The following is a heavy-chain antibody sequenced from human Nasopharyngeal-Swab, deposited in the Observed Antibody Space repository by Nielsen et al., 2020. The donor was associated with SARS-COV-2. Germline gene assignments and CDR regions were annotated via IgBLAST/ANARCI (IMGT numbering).Heavy chain of an antibody. Sequence: SETLSLTCAVYGGSFTTYFWGWVRQPPGKGLEWIGTVYYSGSTYYNPSLKSRVTISVDTSKNQFSLKLNSVTATDTAVYYCARGYGSFPYYFDHWGQGTLVTVSS. CDR2: VYYSGST. CDR1: GGSFTTYF. D-gene: IGHD1-26*01. CDR3: ARGYGSFPYYFDH. J-gene: IGHJ4*02. V-gene: IGHV4-34*01.